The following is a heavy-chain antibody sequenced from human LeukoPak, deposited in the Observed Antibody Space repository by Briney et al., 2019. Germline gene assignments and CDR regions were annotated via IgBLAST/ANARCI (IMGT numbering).Heavy chain of an antibody. CDR2: IYHSGST. Sequence: SETLSLTCAVSGGSISSGGYSWSWIRQPPGKGLEWIGYIYHSGSTYYNPSLKSRVTISVDRSKNQFSLKLSSVTAADTAVYYCARSRAYDFWSGQNYFGYWGQGTLVTVSS. CDR3: ARSRAYDFWSGQNYFGY. CDR1: GGSISSGGYS. V-gene: IGHV4-30-2*01. J-gene: IGHJ4*02. D-gene: IGHD3-3*01.